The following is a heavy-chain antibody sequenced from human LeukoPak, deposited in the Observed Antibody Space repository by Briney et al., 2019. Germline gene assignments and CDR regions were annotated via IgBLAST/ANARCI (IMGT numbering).Heavy chain of an antibody. CDR2: ISYDGSNK. J-gene: IGHJ4*02. CDR1: GFTFSSYA. CDR3: ARHSDAGSSSSSVPY. D-gene: IGHD6-6*01. V-gene: IGHV3-30-3*01. Sequence: GGSLRLSCAASGFTFSSYAMHWVRQAPGKGLEWVAVISYDGSNKYYADSVKGRFTISRDNSKNTLYLQMNSLRAEDTAVYYCARHSDAGSSSSSVPYWGQGTLVTVSS.